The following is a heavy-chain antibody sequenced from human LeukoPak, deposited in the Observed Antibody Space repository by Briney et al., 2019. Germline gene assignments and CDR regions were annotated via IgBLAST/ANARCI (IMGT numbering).Heavy chain of an antibody. D-gene: IGHD4-23*01. V-gene: IGHV3-48*03. Sequence: PGGSLRLSCAASGFTFRSYEMNWVRQAPGKGLEWVSYISSSGSTIYYADSVKGRFTISRDNAKNSLFLQMNSLRAEDTALYYCARFSYGGKVDYWGQGTLVTVSS. CDR2: ISSSGSTI. CDR3: ARFSYGGKVDY. J-gene: IGHJ4*02. CDR1: GFTFRSYE.